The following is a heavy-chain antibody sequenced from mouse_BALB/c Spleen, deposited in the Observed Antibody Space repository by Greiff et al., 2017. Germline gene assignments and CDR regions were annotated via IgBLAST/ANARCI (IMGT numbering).Heavy chain of an antibody. J-gene: IGHJ4*01. CDR3: ARRVYYRYDVWAMDY. Sequence: QVTLKVSGPGILQPSQTLSLTCSFSGFSLSTSGMGVSWIRQPSGKGLEWLAHIYWDDDKRYNPSLKSRLTISKDTSSNQVFLKITSVDTADTATYYCARRVYYRYDVWAMDYWGQGTSVTVSS. V-gene: IGHV8-12*01. CDR2: IYWDDDK. D-gene: IGHD2-14*01. CDR1: GFSLSTSGMG.